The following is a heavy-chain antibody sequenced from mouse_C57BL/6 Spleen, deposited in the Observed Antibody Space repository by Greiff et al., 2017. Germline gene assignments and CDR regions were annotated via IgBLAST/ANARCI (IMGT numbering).Heavy chain of an antibody. V-gene: IGHV1-52*01. J-gene: IGHJ4*01. CDR2: IDPSDSET. D-gene: IGHD2-1*01. CDR3: ARRGGNYFYYYAMDY. CDR1: GYTFTSYW. Sequence: QVHVKQPGAELVRPGSSVKLSCKASGYTFTSYWMHWVKQRPIQGLEWIGNIDPSDSETHYNQKFKDKATLTVDKSSSTAYMQLSSLTSEDSAVYYCARRGGNYFYYYAMDYWGQGTSVTVSS.